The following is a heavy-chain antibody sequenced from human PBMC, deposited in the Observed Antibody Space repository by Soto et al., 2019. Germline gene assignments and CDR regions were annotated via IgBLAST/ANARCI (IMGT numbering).Heavy chain of an antibody. D-gene: IGHD1-26*01. J-gene: IGHJ4*02. CDR1: GYDFARTW. V-gene: IGHV5-51*01. CDR3: ARLVGASDSYIEH. Sequence: GESLKISCKASGYDFARTWIGWVRQLPGKGLDWLGIIYPGDSETRYSPSFRRQLTFSVEMSISTAYLQWSSLKTSDIALHYCARLVGASDSYIEHWGQGTRVTVSS. CDR2: IYPGDSET.